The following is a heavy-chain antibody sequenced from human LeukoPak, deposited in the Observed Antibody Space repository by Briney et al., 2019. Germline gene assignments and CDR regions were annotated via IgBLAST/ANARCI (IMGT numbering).Heavy chain of an antibody. V-gene: IGHV4-4*07. CDR2: IYTSGST. Sequence: TSETLSLTCTVSGGSISSYYGSWIRQPAGKGLEWIGRIYTSGSTNYNPSLKSRVTMSVDTSKNQFSLKLSSVTAADTAVYYCARDDRWLGAFDIWGQGTMVTVSS. CDR3: ARDDRWLGAFDI. J-gene: IGHJ3*02. CDR1: GGSISSYY. D-gene: IGHD6-19*01.